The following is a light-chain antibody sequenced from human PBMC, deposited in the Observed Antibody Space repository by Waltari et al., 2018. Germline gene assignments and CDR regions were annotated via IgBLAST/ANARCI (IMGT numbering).Light chain of an antibody. CDR2: AAS. V-gene: IGKV1-12*01. J-gene: IGKJ2*02. CDR1: QGISSC. Sequence: DIQMTQSPSSVSASVGDRVTITCRASQGISSCLAWYQQQPGKAPKLLIYAASSLQSGVPSRFSGSGSGTDFTLTISSLQPEDFATYYCQQANSFPRTFGQGTKLEIK. CDR3: QQANSFPRT.